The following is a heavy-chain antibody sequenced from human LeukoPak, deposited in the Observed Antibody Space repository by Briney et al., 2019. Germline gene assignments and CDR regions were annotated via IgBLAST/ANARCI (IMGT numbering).Heavy chain of an antibody. CDR1: GFIFSSYG. CDR3: ARRNGIAVAGKKNYGMDV. V-gene: IGHV3-33*01. D-gene: IGHD6-19*01. Sequence: PGRSLRLSCAASGFIFSSYGMHWVRQAPGKGLEWVAVIWYDGSNKYYADSVKGRFTISRDNSKNTLYLQMNSLRAEETGVYYCARRNGIAVAGKKNYGMDVWGQGTTVTVSS. CDR2: IWYDGSNK. J-gene: IGHJ6*02.